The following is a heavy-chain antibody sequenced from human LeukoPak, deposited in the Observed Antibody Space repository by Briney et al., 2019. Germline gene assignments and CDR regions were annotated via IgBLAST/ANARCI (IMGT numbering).Heavy chain of an antibody. CDR3: AKDLSVHYDTRGFDP. CDR1: GFTFSGFG. Sequence: SLRLSCEASGFTFSGFGMHWVRQAPGKGLEWVTFISYDGSDECYTESVKGRFTISRDNSKNTVYLQMNSLRAEDTAVYYCAKDLSVHYDTRGFDPWGQGTLVTVSS. D-gene: IGHD3-22*01. CDR2: ISYDGSDE. J-gene: IGHJ5*02. V-gene: IGHV3-30*18.